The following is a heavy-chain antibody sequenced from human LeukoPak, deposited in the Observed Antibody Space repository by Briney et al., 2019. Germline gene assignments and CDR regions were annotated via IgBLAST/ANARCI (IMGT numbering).Heavy chain of an antibody. D-gene: IGHD3-16*02. CDR2: IIPILGTA. V-gene: IGHV1-69*13. Sequence: SVKVSCKASGGTFSSYAISWVRQAPGQGLEWMGGIIPILGTANYAQKFQGRVTITADESTSTAYMELSSLRSEDTAVYYCARGGPGYDYVWGSYRCDYWGQGTLVTVSS. CDR3: ARGGPGYDYVWGSYRCDY. CDR1: GGTFSSYA. J-gene: IGHJ4*02.